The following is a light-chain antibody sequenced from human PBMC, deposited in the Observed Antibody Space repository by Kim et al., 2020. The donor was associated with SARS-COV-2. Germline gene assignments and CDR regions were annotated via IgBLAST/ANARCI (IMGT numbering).Light chain of an antibody. CDR3: SSYTASIAFV. CDR1: IRDIQSYDQ. J-gene: IGLJ1*01. Sequence: GQSVTISCTGSIRDIQSYDQVSWYQQSPGAAPKLIIYDVTNRPSGVSSRFSGSKSGNTASLTISGLQAEDEADYYCSSYTASIAFVFGGGTKVTVL. V-gene: IGLV2-18*02. CDR2: DVT.